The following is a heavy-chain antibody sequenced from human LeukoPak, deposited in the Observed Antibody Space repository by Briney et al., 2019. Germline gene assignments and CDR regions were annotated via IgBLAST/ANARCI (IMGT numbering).Heavy chain of an antibody. D-gene: IGHD3-3*01. CDR3: ARAVFWSAYYEIES. CDR2: ISGSGDNT. J-gene: IGHJ4*02. CDR1: GFTFSSYA. Sequence: PGGSLRLSCAASGFTFSSYAMSWVRQVPGKGLEWVSVISGSGDNTYYADSVKGRFTISRDNSKNMLYLQMNSLRAEDTAVYYCARAVFWSAYYEIESWGQGTLVTVSS. V-gene: IGHV3-23*01.